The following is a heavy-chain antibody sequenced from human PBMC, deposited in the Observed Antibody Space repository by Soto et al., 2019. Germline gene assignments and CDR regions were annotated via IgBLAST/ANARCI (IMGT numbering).Heavy chain of an antibody. CDR2: IFSNDEK. Sequence: QVTLKESGPVLVIPTETLTLTRTVSGFSLSNPRLGVTWIRQPPGKALEWLAHIFSNDEKSYSTSLKSRLTISKDTSKSQVVLTTTNMDPVDTATYYCARISVDDYVWGSHRYISYWGQGLLVTVSS. CDR1: GFSLSNPRLG. V-gene: IGHV2-26*01. D-gene: IGHD3-16*02. J-gene: IGHJ4*02. CDR3: ARISVDDYVWGSHRYISY.